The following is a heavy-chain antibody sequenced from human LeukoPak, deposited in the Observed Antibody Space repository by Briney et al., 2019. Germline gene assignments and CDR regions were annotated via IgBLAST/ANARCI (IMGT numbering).Heavy chain of an antibody. CDR2: IYYSGGT. Sequence: PSETLSLTCTVSGGSISSSSYYWGWIRQPPGKGLEWIGSIYYSGGTYYNPSLKSRVTMSVDTSKNQFSLKLSSVTAADTAVYYCARNVEMATITRVDYWGQGTLVTVSS. D-gene: IGHD5-24*01. J-gene: IGHJ4*02. V-gene: IGHV4-39*01. CDR1: GGSISSSSYY. CDR3: ARNVEMATITRVDY.